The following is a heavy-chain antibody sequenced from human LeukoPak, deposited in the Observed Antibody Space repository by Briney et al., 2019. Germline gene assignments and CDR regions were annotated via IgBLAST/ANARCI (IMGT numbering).Heavy chain of an antibody. CDR2: IKQDGSEK. D-gene: IGHD3-9*01. CDR3: ARNPPLRYFDWVDAFDI. J-gene: IGHJ3*02. Sequence: GSLRLSCAASGFSFSSYWMSWVRQAPGKGLEWAANIKQDGSEKYYVDSVKGRFTISRDNAKNSLYLQMNSLRAEDTAVYYCARNPPLRYFDWVDAFDIWGQGTMVTVSS. V-gene: IGHV3-7*01. CDR1: GFSFSSYW.